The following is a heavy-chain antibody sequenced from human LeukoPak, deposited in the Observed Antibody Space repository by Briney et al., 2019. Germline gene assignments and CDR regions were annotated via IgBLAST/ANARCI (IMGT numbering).Heavy chain of an antibody. CDR3: ASLLTSSSWYGRDY. Sequence: PGGSLRLSCAASGFTFSTYAMTWVRQAPGKGLEWVSYISSSGSTIYYADSVKGRFTISRDNAKNSLYLQMNSLRAEDTAAYYCASLLTSSSWYGRDYWGQGTLVTVSS. CDR2: ISSSGSTI. D-gene: IGHD6-13*01. CDR1: GFTFSTYA. V-gene: IGHV3-48*03. J-gene: IGHJ4*02.